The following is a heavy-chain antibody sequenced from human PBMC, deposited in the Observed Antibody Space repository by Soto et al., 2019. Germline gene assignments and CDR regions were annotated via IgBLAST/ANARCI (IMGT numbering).Heavy chain of an antibody. V-gene: IGHV3-30*18. CDR3: AKDHSGSHDY. J-gene: IGHJ4*02. Sequence: GGSLRLSCAASGFTFSSYGMHWVRQAPGKGLEWVAVISYDGSNKYYADSVKGRFTISRDNSKNTLYLQMNSLRAEDTAVYYCAKDHSGSHDYWGQGTLVTVSS. CDR2: ISYDGSNK. CDR1: GFTFSSYG. D-gene: IGHD1-26*01.